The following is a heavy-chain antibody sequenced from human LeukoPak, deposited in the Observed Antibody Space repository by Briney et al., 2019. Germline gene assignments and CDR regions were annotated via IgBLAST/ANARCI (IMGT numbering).Heavy chain of an antibody. CDR2: ISSSGSTI. V-gene: IGHV3-11*01. D-gene: IGHD3-16*02. Sequence: PGGSLRLSCAASGFTFSDYYMSWIRQAPGKGLEWVSYISSSGSTIYYADSVKGRFTISRDNAKNSLYLQMNSLRAEDTAVYYCTKPRGDYDYVWGSYRPVGHYYYYYMDVWGKGTTVTVSS. CDR3: TKPRGDYDYVWGSYRPVGHYYYYYMDV. J-gene: IGHJ6*03. CDR1: GFTFSDYY.